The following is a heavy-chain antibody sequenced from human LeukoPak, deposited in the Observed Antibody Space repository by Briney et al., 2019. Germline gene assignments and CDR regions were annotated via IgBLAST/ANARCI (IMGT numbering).Heavy chain of an antibody. CDR2: IKQDGSEK. J-gene: IGHJ6*02. CDR1: GFTFSSYW. CDR3: ARVKMVRGVGLDV. V-gene: IGHV3-7*04. D-gene: IGHD3-10*01. Sequence: GRSLRLSCAASGFTFSSYWMSWVRQAPGKGLEWVANIKQDGSEKYYVDSVKGRFTISRDNAKNSLYLQMNSLRAEDTAVYYCARVKMVRGVGLDVWGQGTTVTVSS.